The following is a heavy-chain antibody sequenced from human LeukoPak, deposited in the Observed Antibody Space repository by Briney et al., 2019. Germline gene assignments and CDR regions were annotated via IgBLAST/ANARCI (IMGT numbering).Heavy chain of an antibody. CDR3: ARDAPDFWSGFDAFDI. CDR1: GGTFSSYA. Sequence: SVKVSCKASGGTFSSYAISWVRQAPGQGLEWMGRIIPIFGTVNYAQKFQGRVTITTDESTSTAYMELSSLRSEDTAVYYCARDAPDFWSGFDAFDIWGQGTMVTVSS. V-gene: IGHV1-69*05. CDR2: IIPIFGTV. J-gene: IGHJ3*02. D-gene: IGHD3-3*01.